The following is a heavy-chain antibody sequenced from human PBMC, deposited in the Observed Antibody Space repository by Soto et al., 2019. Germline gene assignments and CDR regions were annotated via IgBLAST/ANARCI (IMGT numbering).Heavy chain of an antibody. J-gene: IGHJ4*02. CDR3: ARGRRRGDY. CDR2: INHSGST. V-gene: IGHV4-34*01. CDR1: GGSFSGYY. Sequence: SETLSLTCAVYGGSFSGYYWSWIRQPPGKGLEWIGEINHSGSTNYNPSLKSRVTISVDTSKNQFSLKLSSVTAADTAVYYCARGRRRGDYWGQGTLVTVSS.